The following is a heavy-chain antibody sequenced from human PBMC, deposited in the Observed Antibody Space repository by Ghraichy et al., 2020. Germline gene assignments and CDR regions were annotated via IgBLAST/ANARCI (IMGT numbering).Heavy chain of an antibody. CDR2: IIPIFGTA. V-gene: IGHV1-69*13. J-gene: IGHJ5*02. Sequence: SVKVSCKASGGTFSSYAISWVRQAPGQGLEWMGGIIPIFGTANYAQKFQGRVTITADESTSTAYMELSSLRSEDTAVYYCARWYYYGSGRTNWFDPWGQGTLVTVSS. CDR1: GGTFSSYA. CDR3: ARWYYYGSGRTNWFDP. D-gene: IGHD3-10*01.